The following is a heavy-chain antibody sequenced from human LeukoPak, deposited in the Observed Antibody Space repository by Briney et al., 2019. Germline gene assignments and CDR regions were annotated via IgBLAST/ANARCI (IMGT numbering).Heavy chain of an antibody. CDR2: ISSSGSTT. Sequence: GGSLRLSCAASGFTFSSYEMNWVRQAPGKGLEWVSYISSSGSTTYYADSVKGRFTISRDNAKNSLYLQMSSLRAEDTAVYYCARRGLIDYYYYMDVWGKGTTVTVSS. CDR3: ARRGLIDYYYYMDV. D-gene: IGHD3-10*01. V-gene: IGHV3-48*03. J-gene: IGHJ6*03. CDR1: GFTFSSYE.